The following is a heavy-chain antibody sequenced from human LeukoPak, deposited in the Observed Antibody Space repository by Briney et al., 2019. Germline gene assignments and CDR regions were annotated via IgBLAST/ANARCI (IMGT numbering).Heavy chain of an antibody. D-gene: IGHD3-10*01. CDR1: GYSISSGYY. Sequence: PSETLSLTCTVSGYSISSGYYWGWIRQPPGKGLEWIGSIYHSGSTYYNPSLKSRVTISVDTSKNQFSLKLSSVTAADTAVYYCARDHGMVRGVIAFLYYYGMDVWGQGTTVTVSS. V-gene: IGHV4-38-2*02. CDR3: ARDHGMVRGVIAFLYYYGMDV. CDR2: IYHSGST. J-gene: IGHJ6*02.